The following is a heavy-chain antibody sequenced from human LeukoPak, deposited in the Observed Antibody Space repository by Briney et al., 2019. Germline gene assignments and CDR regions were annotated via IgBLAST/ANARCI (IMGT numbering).Heavy chain of an antibody. CDR3: ARRAYYDFWSGYSFDNWFDP. CDR1: GYTFTSYG. CDR2: ISAYNGNT. V-gene: IGHV1-18*01. D-gene: IGHD3-3*01. J-gene: IGHJ5*02. Sequence: EASVKVSCKASGYTFTSYGISWVRQAPGQGLEWMGWISAYNGNTNYAQKLQGRVTMTTDTSTSTAYMELRSLRSDDTAVYYCARRAYYDFWSGYSFDNWFDPWGQGTLVTVSS.